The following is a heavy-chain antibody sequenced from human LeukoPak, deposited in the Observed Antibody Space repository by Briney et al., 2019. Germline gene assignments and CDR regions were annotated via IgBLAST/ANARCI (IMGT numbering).Heavy chain of an antibody. D-gene: IGHD6-13*01. Sequence: GESLKISCKGSGYSLTSYWISWVRQMPGKGLEWMGRIDPSDSYTNYSPSFQGHVTISADKSISTAYLQWSSLKASDTAMYYCARLQLEAFALPPFDYWGQGTLVTVSS. J-gene: IGHJ4*02. CDR1: GYSLTSYW. CDR3: ARLQLEAFALPPFDY. CDR2: IDPSDSYT. V-gene: IGHV5-10-1*01.